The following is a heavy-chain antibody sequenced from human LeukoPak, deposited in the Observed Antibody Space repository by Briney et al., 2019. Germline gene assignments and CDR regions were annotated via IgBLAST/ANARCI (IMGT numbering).Heavy chain of an antibody. CDR2: INHSGCT. V-gene: IGHV4-34*01. J-gene: IGHJ5*02. Sequence: TSETLSLTCAVYGGSFSGYYWSWIRQPPGKGLEWIGEINHSGCTNYNPSLKSRVTISVDTSKNQFSLKLSSVTAADTAVYYCARNDYVWGSYRLNWFDPWGQGTLVTVSS. CDR1: GGSFSGYY. CDR3: ARNDYVWGSYRLNWFDP. D-gene: IGHD3-16*02.